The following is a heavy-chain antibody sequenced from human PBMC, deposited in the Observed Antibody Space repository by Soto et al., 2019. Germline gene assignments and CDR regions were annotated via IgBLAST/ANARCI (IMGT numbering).Heavy chain of an antibody. CDR2: ISSSAYTI. CDR1: GFTFRDSY. D-gene: IGHD6-13*01. CDR3: AKFAGTCLTEFDY. Sequence: QVQLVESGGGLVKPGGSLRLSCAASGFTFRDSYMSWIRQAPGKGLEWVSYISSSAYTIYYADSVKGRFTISRDNARNSLYLQMNSLRAEDTAVYYCAKFAGTCLTEFDYWGQGTLVTVSS. J-gene: IGHJ4*02. V-gene: IGHV3-11*01.